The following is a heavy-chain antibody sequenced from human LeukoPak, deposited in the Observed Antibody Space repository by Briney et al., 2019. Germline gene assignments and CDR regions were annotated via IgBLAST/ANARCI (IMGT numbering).Heavy chain of an antibody. V-gene: IGHV1-2*02. CDR3: ARDVGGSGSYRSNWFDP. CDR1: GYTFTGYY. Sequence: ASVKVSCKASGYTFTGYYMHWVRQAPGQGLEWMGWINPNSGGTNYAQKFQGRVTMTRDTSISTAYMELSRLRSDDTAVYYCARDVGGSGSYRSNWFDPWGQGTLVTVSS. J-gene: IGHJ5*02. CDR2: INPNSGGT. D-gene: IGHD3-10*01.